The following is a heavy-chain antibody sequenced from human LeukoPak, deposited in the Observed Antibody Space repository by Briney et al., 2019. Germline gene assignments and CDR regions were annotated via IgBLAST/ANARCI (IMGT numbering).Heavy chain of an antibody. Sequence: ASVKVSCKASGYTFTDYHIHWVRQAPGQGREWMGWINCNSGATHYAQKFQGRVTMTRDTSISTTHMDLTSLTSDDTAVYYCGRELGGGTTREDWLDPWGQGTLVTVSS. J-gene: IGHJ5*02. CDR1: GYTFTDYH. V-gene: IGHV1-2*02. CDR3: GRELGGGTTREDWLDP. CDR2: INCNSGAT. D-gene: IGHD1-1*01.